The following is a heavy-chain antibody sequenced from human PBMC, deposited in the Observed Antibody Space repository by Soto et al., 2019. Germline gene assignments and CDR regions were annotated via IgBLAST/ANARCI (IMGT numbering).Heavy chain of an antibody. Sequence: SETLSLTCSVSGGSISDYYWSWIRQSPEKGLEYIAYSSYGGSTTYNPSLKSRVTISVDSSKNQFSLKLDSVTPADTAVYYCARVRGTAGKRYFDYWGPGTLVTVSS. J-gene: IGHJ4*02. CDR1: GGSISDYY. CDR2: SSYGGST. D-gene: IGHD6-13*01. CDR3: ARVRGTAGKRYFDY. V-gene: IGHV4-59*01.